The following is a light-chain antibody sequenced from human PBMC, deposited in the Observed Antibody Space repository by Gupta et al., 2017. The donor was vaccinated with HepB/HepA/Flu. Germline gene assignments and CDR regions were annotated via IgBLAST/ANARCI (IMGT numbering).Light chain of an antibody. CDR1: QSVLYSSNNKNY. V-gene: IGKV4-1*01. CDR2: WAS. J-gene: IGKJ3*01. CDR3: QQEDSTPLT. Sequence: DIVMTQSPDSLAVSLGERATINCKSSQSVLYSSNNKNYLAWYQQNPGQPPKLLIYWASTRESGVPDRFSGRGSGTDFTLTISSLQAEDVAVYYCQQEDSTPLTFGHGTKVDIK.